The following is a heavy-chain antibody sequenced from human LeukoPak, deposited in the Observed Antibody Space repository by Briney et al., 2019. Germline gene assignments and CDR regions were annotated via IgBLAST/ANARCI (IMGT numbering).Heavy chain of an antibody. CDR1: GGSISSYY. D-gene: IGHD5-18*01. V-gene: IGHV4-59*01. Sequence: SETLSLTCTVSGGSISSYYWSWIRQPPGKGLEWIGYIYYSGSTNYNPSLKSRVTISVDTSKNQFSLKLSSATAADTAVYYCVRATGYSYEGGAFDIWGQGTMVTVSS. CDR2: IYYSGST. J-gene: IGHJ3*02. CDR3: VRATGYSYEGGAFDI.